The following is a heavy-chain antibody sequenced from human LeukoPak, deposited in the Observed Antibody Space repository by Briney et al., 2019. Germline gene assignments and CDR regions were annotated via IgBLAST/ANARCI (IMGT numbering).Heavy chain of an antibody. CDR1: GASISNSNW. D-gene: IGHD6-13*01. CDR2: IYHTGIT. V-gene: IGHV4-4*02. J-gene: IGHJ4*02. Sequence: SETLSLTCAVSGASISNSNWLSWVRQPPGKGLEWIAEIYHTGITNYNPSLKSRVTISVDKSKNQFSLNLNSVTAADTAVYYCARDGRIAAAGLLDYWGQGTLVTVSS. CDR3: ARDGRIAAAGLLDY.